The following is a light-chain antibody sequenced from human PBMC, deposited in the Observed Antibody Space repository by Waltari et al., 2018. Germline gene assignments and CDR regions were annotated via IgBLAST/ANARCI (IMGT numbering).Light chain of an antibody. J-gene: IGLJ2*01. V-gene: IGLV3-19*01. Sequence: SSELTQDPAVSVALGQTVRITCQGDSLRSYYASWDQQKPGQAPVLVIYGKTNRPSGVPDRFSGSSSGNTASLTITGAQAEDEADYYCHSRDSSGNHLVFGGGTKLTVL. CDR1: SLRSYY. CDR3: HSRDSSGNHLV. CDR2: GKT.